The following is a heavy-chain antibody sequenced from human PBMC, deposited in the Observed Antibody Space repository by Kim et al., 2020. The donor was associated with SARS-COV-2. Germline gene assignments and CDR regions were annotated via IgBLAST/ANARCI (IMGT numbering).Heavy chain of an antibody. V-gene: IGHV3-30-3*01. CDR3: ARAHGYCGGDCYPNFDY. CDR2: ISYDGSNK. Sequence: GGSLRLSCAASGFTFSSYAMHWVRQAPGKGLEWVAVISYDGSNKYYADSVKGRFTISRDNTKNTLYLQMNSLRAEDTAVYYCARAHGYCGGDCYPNFDY. CDR1: GFTFSSYA. D-gene: IGHD2-21*02. J-gene: IGHJ4*01.